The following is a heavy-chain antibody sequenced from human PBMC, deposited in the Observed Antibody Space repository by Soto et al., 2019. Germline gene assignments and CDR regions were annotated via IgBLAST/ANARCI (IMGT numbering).Heavy chain of an antibody. CDR1: GASISSGGYY. CDR2: IYYSGST. CDR3: ARAPLN. V-gene: IGHV4-31*03. J-gene: IGHJ4*02. Sequence: QVHLQESGPGLLKPSQTLSLTCTVSGASISSGGYYWTWIRQHPGKGLEWIGYIYYSGSTSSNPSLNLRVTISVITSKNQFSLKLSSLTAADTAVYYCARAPLNWGQGTLVTVSS.